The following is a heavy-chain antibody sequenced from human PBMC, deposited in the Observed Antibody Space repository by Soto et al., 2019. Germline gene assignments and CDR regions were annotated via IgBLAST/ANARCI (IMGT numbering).Heavy chain of an antibody. Sequence: PGGSLRLSCAASGFTFSSYAMHWVRQAPGKGLEWVAVISYDGSNKYYADSVKGRFTISRDNSKNTLYLQMNSLRAEDTAVYYCAHLPWKQLWPRAPVVNWGQGTPVTVSS. J-gene: IGHJ4*02. V-gene: IGHV3-30-3*01. CDR1: GFTFSSYA. D-gene: IGHD5-18*01. CDR3: AHLPWKQLWPRAPVVN. CDR2: ISYDGSNK.